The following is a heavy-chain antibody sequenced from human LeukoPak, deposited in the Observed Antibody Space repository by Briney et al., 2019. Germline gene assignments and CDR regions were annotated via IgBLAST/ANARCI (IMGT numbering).Heavy chain of an antibody. D-gene: IGHD4-11*01. V-gene: IGHV3-53*04. J-gene: IGHJ6*02. CDR1: GFTVSSNY. Sequence: GGSLRLSCAASGFTVSSNYMSWVRQAPGKGLEWVSVIYSGGSTYYADSVKGRLTISRHNSKNTLYLQMNSLRAEDTAVYYCGADLTRVYYYGMDVWGQGTTVTVSS. CDR3: GADLTRVYYYGMDV. CDR2: IYSGGST.